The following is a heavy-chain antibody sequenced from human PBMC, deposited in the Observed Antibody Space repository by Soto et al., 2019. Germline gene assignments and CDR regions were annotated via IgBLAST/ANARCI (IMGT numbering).Heavy chain of an antibody. J-gene: IGHJ6*02. Sequence: PSETLSLTCTVSGGSISSSSYYWGWIRQPPGKGLEWIGSIYYSGSTYYNPSLKSRVTISVDTSKNQFSLKLSSVTAADTAVYYCASTKERGIAAAGSHYYYYYGMDVWGQGTTVTVSS. V-gene: IGHV4-39*01. CDR1: GGSISSSSYY. CDR3: ASTKERGIAAAGSHYYYYYGMDV. D-gene: IGHD6-13*01. CDR2: IYYSGST.